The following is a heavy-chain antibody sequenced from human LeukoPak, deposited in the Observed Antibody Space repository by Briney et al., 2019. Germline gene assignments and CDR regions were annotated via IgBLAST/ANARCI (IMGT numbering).Heavy chain of an antibody. D-gene: IGHD6-19*01. CDR3: AREGIAVAGRYYYYMDV. CDR1: GGSISSYY. V-gene: IGHV4-4*07. J-gene: IGHJ6*03. Sequence: TSETLPLTCTVSGGSISSYYWSWIRQPPGKGLEWIGRIYTSGSTNYNPSLKSRVTMSVDTSKNQFSLKLSSVTAADTAVYYCAREGIAVAGRYYYYMDVWGKGTTVTVSS. CDR2: IYTSGST.